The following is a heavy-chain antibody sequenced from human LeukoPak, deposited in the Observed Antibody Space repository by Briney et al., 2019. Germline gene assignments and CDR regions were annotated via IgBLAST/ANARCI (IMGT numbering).Heavy chain of an antibody. CDR3: AREGDYGDYGPVDY. Sequence: SETLSLTCTVSGGSISSYYWSWIRQPAGKGLEWIGRIYTSGSTNYNPSLKSRVTMSVDTSKNQFSLKLSSVTAADTAVYYCAREGDYGDYGPVDYWGQGTLVTVSS. CDR1: GGSISSYY. J-gene: IGHJ4*02. V-gene: IGHV4-4*07. CDR2: IYTSGST. D-gene: IGHD4-17*01.